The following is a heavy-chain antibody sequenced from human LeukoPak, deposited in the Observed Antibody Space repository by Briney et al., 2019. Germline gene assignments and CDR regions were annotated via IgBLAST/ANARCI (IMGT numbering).Heavy chain of an antibody. CDR1: WFTVSSNY. D-gene: IGHD3-9*01. V-gene: IGHV3-53*01. J-gene: IGHJ3*02. CDR2: IYSGGRT. CDR3: ASTPYYDILTGYYSAFDI. Sequence: GGSLRLSCAAPWFTVSSNYMSLGRPAPGEGVGWGSVIYSGGRTYYADSVKGRFTISRDNSKNTLYLQMNSLRAEDTAVYYCASTPYYDILTGYYSAFDIWGQGTMVTVSS.